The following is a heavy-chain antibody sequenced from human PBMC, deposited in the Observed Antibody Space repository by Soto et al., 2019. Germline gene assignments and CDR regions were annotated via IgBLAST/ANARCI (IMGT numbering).Heavy chain of an antibody. CDR2: TISIFDTA. J-gene: IGHJ4*02. D-gene: IGHD2-2*01. CDR1: GGTLSSYT. CDR3: ARGRCSSTTCYGAFDC. V-gene: IGHV1-69*18. Sequence: QVQLVQSGAEVKKPGSSVKVSCKASGGTLSSYTVTWVRQAPGQGLEWMGTTISIFDTANYAQKFQGRVTITADESTNTAFMELSSLRSEDTAVYYCARGRCSSTTCYGAFDCWGQGTLVTVSP.